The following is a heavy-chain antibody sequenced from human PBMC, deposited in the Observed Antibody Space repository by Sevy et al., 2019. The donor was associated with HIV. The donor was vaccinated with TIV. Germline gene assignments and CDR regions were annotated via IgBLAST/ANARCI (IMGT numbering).Heavy chain of an antibody. CDR3: ARDYVVPTTIDYFYYGMDV. J-gene: IGHJ6*02. D-gene: IGHD2-2*01. CDR1: GYIFSGYV. Sequence: GGSLRLSCAASGYIFSGYVMSWVRQAPGKGLEWVSSISSSSSYIYYTDSLKGRFTISRDNAKNSLYLQMNSLTAEDTTVYYCARDYVVPTTIDYFYYGMDVWGQGTTVTVSS. CDR2: ISSSSSYI. V-gene: IGHV3-21*01.